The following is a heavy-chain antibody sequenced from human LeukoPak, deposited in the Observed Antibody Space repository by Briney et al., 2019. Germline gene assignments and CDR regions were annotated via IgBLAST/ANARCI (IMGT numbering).Heavy chain of an antibody. CDR3: AKDVDTAMSQFDC. J-gene: IGHJ4*02. D-gene: IGHD5-18*01. CDR2: IRYDGSNK. CDR1: GFTFSSYG. V-gene: IGHV3-30*02. Sequence: GGSLRLSCAASGFTFSSYGMHWVRQAPGKGLEWVAFIRYDGSNKYYADSVKGRFTISRDNSKNTLYLQMNSLRAEGTAVYYCAKDVDTAMSQFDCWGQGTLVTVSS.